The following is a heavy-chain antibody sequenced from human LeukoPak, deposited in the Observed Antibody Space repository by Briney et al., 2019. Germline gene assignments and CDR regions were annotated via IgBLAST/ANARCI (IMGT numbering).Heavy chain of an antibody. V-gene: IGHV1-18*01. CDR3: ARGGYYYYESSGYYLIDN. D-gene: IGHD3-22*01. Sequence: ASVKVSCKASGYTFTSYAMNWVRQAPGQGLEWMGWISGYNGNTKYAQKFQARVTLTTDTSTSTAYMELWSLRSDDTALYYCARGGYYYYESSGYYLIDNWGQGTLVTVSS. CDR2: ISGYNGNT. J-gene: IGHJ4*02. CDR1: GYTFTSYA.